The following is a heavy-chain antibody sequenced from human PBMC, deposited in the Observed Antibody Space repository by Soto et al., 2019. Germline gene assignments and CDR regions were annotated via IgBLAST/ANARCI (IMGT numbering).Heavy chain of an antibody. V-gene: IGHV3-23*01. CDR2: VSIGGST. Sequence: GGSLRLSCAASGFTFYNYEMNWVRQAPGRGLEWVAVVSIGGSTHYADSVRGRFTISRDNSKNTLSLQMNSLTAEDTAVYFCAKRRGAGGHFDYWGQGALVTVSS. CDR3: AKRRGAGGHFDY. CDR1: GFTFYNYE. J-gene: IGHJ4*02. D-gene: IGHD2-15*01.